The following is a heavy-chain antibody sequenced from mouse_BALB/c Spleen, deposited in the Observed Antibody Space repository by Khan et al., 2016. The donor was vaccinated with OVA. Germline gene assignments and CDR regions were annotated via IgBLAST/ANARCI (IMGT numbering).Heavy chain of an antibody. CDR2: INPYNGGT. V-gene: IGHV1S136*01. Sequence: EVQLQQSGPELVKPGASVKMSCKASGYTFTNYVLHWVKQKPGQGLEWIGYINPYNGGTKYNEKFKGKATLASDKSSITANMELSSLTSEDSAVYYCARRNWQSYYFDNWGQGTTLTLSS. D-gene: IGHD4-1*01. J-gene: IGHJ2*01. CDR1: GYTFTNYV. CDR3: ARRNWQSYYFDN.